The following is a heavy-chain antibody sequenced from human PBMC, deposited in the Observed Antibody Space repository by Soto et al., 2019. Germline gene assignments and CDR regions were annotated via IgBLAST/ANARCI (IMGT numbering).Heavy chain of an antibody. CDR3: ARGWGYYGMDV. J-gene: IGHJ6*02. CDR1: GGAISSDDYY. D-gene: IGHD3-16*01. Sequence: SETLSLTCTVSGGAISSDDYYWNWIRQRPGKGLEWIGNIYYRGNTNYNPSLKSRIIMSMDMSENQFSLKLTSVTAADTAVYYCARGWGYYGMDVWGQGTTVTVSS. CDR2: IYYRGNT. V-gene: IGHV4-31*03.